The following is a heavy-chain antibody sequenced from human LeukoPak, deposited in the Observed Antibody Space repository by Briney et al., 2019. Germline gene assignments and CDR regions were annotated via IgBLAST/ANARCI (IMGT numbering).Heavy chain of an antibody. V-gene: IGHV3-33*01. D-gene: IGHD6-6*01. CDR1: GFTFSSYA. J-gene: IGHJ4*02. CDR3: ARDSLASSSYLDY. CDR2: IWYDGSHK. Sequence: PGGSLRLSCAASGFTFSSYAMHWVRQAPGKGLEWVAVIWYDGSHKYYADSAKGRFTLSRDNPKNTLYLQMNSLRAEDTAVYYCARDSLASSSYLDYWGQGTLVTVSS.